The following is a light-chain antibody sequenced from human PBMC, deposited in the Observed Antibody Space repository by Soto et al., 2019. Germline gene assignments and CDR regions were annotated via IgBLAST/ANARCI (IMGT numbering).Light chain of an antibody. CDR3: QPYDSYPFN. V-gene: IGKV1-5*03. J-gene: IGKJ4*01. CDR1: QSTNNW. CDR2: KAS. Sequence: DIHMPQSPSTLSASEGDRVTITCRASQSTNNWLAWYQQKPGKAPKLLISKASNFKSGATSRFSGTGSGTDFILTINSPLPDYGAIHYGQPYDSYPFNFGGGTKVEI.